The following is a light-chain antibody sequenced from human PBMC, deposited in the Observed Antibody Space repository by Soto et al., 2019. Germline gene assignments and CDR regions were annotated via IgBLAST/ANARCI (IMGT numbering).Light chain of an antibody. CDR3: CSYASSSTPYV. Sequence: QSVLTQPASVSGSPGQSITISCTGTSSDVGSYNLVSWYQQHPGKAPKLMIYEGSKRPSGVSNRFPGSKSGNTASLTISGLQAEDEADYYCCSYASSSTPYVFGTGTKVTVL. J-gene: IGLJ1*01. CDR1: SSDVGSYNL. V-gene: IGLV2-23*01. CDR2: EGS.